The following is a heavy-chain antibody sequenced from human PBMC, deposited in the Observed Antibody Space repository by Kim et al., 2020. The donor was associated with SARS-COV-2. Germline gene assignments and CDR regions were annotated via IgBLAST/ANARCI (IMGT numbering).Heavy chain of an antibody. D-gene: IGHD3-10*01. Sequence: SVKVSCKASGGTFSTYAISWVRQAPGQGLEWMGRIIPILGIANYAQKFQGRVTITADKSTSTAYMELSSLRSEDTAVYYCARAYGSGSHNYYYGMDVWGQGTTVTVSS. V-gene: IGHV1-69*04. J-gene: IGHJ6*02. CDR3: ARAYGSGSHNYYYGMDV. CDR1: GGTFSTYA. CDR2: IIPILGIA.